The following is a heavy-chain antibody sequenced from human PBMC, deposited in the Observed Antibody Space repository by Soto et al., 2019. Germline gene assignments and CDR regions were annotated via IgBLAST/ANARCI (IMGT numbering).Heavy chain of an antibody. J-gene: IGHJ4*02. D-gene: IGHD6-19*01. Sequence: QVQLVESGGGSAQHGRSLRLSCAASGFTFSSYGIHWVRQAPGTGLEWVAVIWYDGSNTYYADSVKGRFNISRDNSKNTLYLQMNSLRAEDTAVSYCARDLWSAVGYGSGWSPTMDDWGQGTLVAVAS. V-gene: IGHV3-33*01. CDR1: GFTFSSYG. CDR2: IWYDGSNT. CDR3: ARDLWSAVGYGSGWSPTMDD.